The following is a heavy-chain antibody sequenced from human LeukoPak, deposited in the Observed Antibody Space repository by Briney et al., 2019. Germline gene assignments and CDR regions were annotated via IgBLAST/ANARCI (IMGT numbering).Heavy chain of an antibody. CDR3: ARHGASGSYLYYFDY. CDR2: IYYSGST. D-gene: IGHD1-26*01. CDR1: GGSISSYY. Sequence: SETLSLTCTVSGGSISSYYWSWIRQPPGKGLEWIGYIYYSGSTNYNPSLKSRVTISVDTSKNQFSLKLSSVTAADTAVYSCARHGASGSYLYYFDYWGQGTLVTVSS. V-gene: IGHV4-59*08. J-gene: IGHJ4*02.